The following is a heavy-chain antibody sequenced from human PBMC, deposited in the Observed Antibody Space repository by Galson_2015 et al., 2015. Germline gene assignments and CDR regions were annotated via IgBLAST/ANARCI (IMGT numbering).Heavy chain of an antibody. D-gene: IGHD2-15*01. V-gene: IGHV3-23*01. CDR3: AKDEYCSGGSCLFPPYGFDI. CDR1: GFTFSSYA. CDR2: ISGSGGST. Sequence: SLRLSCAASGFTFSSYAMSWVRQAPGKGLEWVSAISGSGGSTYYADSVKGRFTISRDNSKNTLYLQMNSLRAEDTAVYYCAKDEYCSGGSCLFPPYGFDIWGQGTMVTVSS. J-gene: IGHJ3*02.